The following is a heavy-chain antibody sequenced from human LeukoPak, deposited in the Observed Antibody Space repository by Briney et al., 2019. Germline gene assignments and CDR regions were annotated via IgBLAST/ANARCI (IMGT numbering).Heavy chain of an antibody. CDR1: GFTFNSYE. CDR3: ARDHYYDSSSYYSPEYYFDY. CDR2: ISSSGSTI. Sequence: GGSLRLSCAASGFTFNSYEMNWVRQAPGKGLEWVSYISSSGSTIHYADSVKGRFTISRDNAKNSLYLQMNSLRAEDTAVYYCARDHYYDSSSYYSPEYYFDYWGQGTLVTVS. V-gene: IGHV3-48*03. J-gene: IGHJ4*02. D-gene: IGHD3-22*01.